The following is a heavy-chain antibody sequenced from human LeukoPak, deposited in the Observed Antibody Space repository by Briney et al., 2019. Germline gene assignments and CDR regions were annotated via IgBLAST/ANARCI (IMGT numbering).Heavy chain of an antibody. CDR1: GGSFSGYY. CDR2: IYYSGNT. J-gene: IGHJ4*02. Sequence: ASETLSLTCAVYGGSFSGYYWGWIRQPPGKGLEWIGSIYYSGNTYHSPSLMSRVTISVDTSKNQFSLKLSSVTAADTAVYYCARAPHFFDTSGSRYYFDYWGQGALVTVSS. V-gene: IGHV4-34*01. CDR3: ARAPHFFDTSGSRYYFDY. D-gene: IGHD3-22*01.